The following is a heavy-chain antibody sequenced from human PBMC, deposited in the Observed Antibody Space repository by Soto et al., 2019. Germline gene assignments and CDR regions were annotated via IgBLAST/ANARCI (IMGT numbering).Heavy chain of an antibody. CDR2: IYYSGST. J-gene: IGHJ5*01. CDR1: GGSISRYY. V-gene: IGHV4-59*01. D-gene: IGHD2-2*01. CDR3: AGFCSSTSCYGALIDT. Sequence: PSETLSVTCNVSGGSISRYYWSWLRQPPGKGLEWIGYIYYSGSTNYNPSLKSRVTISVDTSKNQFSLKLSTASAADTAVYYCAGFCSSTSCYGALIDTWGQGTMVIVSS.